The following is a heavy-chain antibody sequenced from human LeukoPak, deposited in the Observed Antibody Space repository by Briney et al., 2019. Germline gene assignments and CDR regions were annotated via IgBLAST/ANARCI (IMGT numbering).Heavy chain of an antibody. Sequence: SETLSLTCTVSGGSISSYYWSWIRQPAGKGLEWIGRIYTSGSTNYNPSLKSRVTMSVDTSKNQFSLKLSSVTAADTAVYYCARADCSGGSCYFDYWGQGTLVTASS. CDR1: GGSISSYY. D-gene: IGHD2-15*01. V-gene: IGHV4-4*07. J-gene: IGHJ4*02. CDR3: ARADCSGGSCYFDY. CDR2: IYTSGST.